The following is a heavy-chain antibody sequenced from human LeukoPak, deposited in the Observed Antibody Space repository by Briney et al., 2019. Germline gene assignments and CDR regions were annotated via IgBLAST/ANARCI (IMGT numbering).Heavy chain of an antibody. CDR3: ARDSRQEDNYYFDY. V-gene: IGHV3-33*01. CDR1: GFTFSSYG. J-gene: IGHJ4*02. D-gene: IGHD1-1*01. CDR2: IWYDGSNK. Sequence: GRSLRLSCAASGFTFSSYGMHWVRQAPGKGLEWVAVIWYDGSNKYYADSVKGRFTISRDNSKNTLYLQMNSLRAEDTAVYYCARDSRQEDNYYFDYWGQGTLVTVSP.